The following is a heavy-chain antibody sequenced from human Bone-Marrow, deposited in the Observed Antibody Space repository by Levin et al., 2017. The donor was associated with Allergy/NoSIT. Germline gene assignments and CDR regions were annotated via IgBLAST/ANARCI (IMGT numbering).Heavy chain of an antibody. J-gene: IGHJ4*02. D-gene: IGHD1-26*01. Sequence: LSLTCAASGFPFSAFGMHWVRPAPGRGLEWVAVISYDGGHKFYADSVKGRFTISRDNSKNTHYLQMNSLRAEDTAVYYCTRDRGEWGQFYFDYWGQGILVTVSS. CDR3: TRDRGEWGQFYFDY. CDR2: ISYDGGHK. CDR1: GFPFSAFG. V-gene: IGHV3-33*01.